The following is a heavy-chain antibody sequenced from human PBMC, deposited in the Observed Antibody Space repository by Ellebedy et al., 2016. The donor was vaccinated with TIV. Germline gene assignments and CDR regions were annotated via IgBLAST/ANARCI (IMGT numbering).Heavy chain of an antibody. V-gene: IGHV1-69*06. CDR2: IIPIFGTA. Sequence: ASVKVSCKASGYTFTGYYMHWVRQAPGQGLEWMGGIIPIFGTANYAQKFQGRVTITADKSTSTAYMELSSLRSEDTAVYYCARDDEGSPVRRYYYYGMDVWGQGTTVTVSS. CDR1: GYTFTGYY. J-gene: IGHJ6*02. D-gene: IGHD1-26*01. CDR3: ARDDEGSPVRRYYYYGMDV.